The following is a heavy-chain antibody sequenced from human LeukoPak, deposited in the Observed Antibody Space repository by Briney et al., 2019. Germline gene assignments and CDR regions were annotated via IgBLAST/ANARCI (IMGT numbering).Heavy chain of an antibody. CDR1: GFTFRNYA. D-gene: IGHD2-2*01. CDR2: ISGRGGGT. V-gene: IGHV3-23*01. CDR3: AKNRYQLLPTFDS. J-gene: IGHJ4*02. Sequence: GGSLRLSCAASGFTFRNYAMSWVRQGPGKGLDWVSSISGRGGGTFYADSVKGRFTISRDNSKNTLYLQMNSLRAEDTAVYYCAKNRYQLLPTFDSWGQGTLVTVSS.